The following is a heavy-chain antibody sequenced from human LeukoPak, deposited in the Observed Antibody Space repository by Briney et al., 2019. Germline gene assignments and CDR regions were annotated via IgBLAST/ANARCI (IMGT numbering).Heavy chain of an antibody. CDR1: GFTFSSYA. CDR3: ARYSGNYGFDY. D-gene: IGHD1-26*01. CDR2: ISYDGSNK. Sequence: PGGSLRLSCAASGFTFSSYAMHWVRQAPGKGLEWVAVISYDGSNKYYADSVRGRFTISRDSSKNTLFLQMNSLRAEDTAVYYCARYSGNYGFDYWGQGTLVTVSS. V-gene: IGHV3-30-3*01. J-gene: IGHJ4*02.